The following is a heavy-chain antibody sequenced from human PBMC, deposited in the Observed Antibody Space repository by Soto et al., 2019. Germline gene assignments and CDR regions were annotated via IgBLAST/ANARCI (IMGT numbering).Heavy chain of an antibody. D-gene: IGHD5-12*01. CDR2: IVVGSGNT. V-gene: IGHV1-58*02. CDR1: GFTFTSSA. Sequence: QMQLVQSGPEVKKPGTSVKVSCKASGFTFTSSAMQWVRQARGQRLEWIGWIVVGSGNTNYAQKFQERVTITRDMSTGTAYMELSSLRSEDTAVYYCAAGAGGYDQYYYYGMDVWGQGTTVTVSS. J-gene: IGHJ6*02. CDR3: AAGAGGYDQYYYYGMDV.